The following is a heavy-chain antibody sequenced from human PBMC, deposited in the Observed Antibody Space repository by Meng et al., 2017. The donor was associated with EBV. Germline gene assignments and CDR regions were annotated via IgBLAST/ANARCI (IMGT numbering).Heavy chain of an antibody. CDR2: FLPRLGAP. Sequence: APSGAEVKKPGSLVKVSCKTSGGPFRYYAISWVRQAPGQGLEWLGGFLPRLGAPNYAQKFHGRVKITADESTSTHYMDLSSLRSEDTAIYYCASESGRGYTPDYWGQGTLVTVSS. D-gene: IGHD3-10*01. J-gene: IGHJ4*02. CDR1: GGPFRYYA. V-gene: IGHV1-69*01. CDR3: ASESGRGYTPDY.